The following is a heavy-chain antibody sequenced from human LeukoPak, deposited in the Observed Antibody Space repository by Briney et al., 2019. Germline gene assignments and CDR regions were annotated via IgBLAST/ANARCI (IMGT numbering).Heavy chain of an antibody. CDR3: ARGRDGYKPDFDH. J-gene: IGHJ4*02. D-gene: IGHD5-24*01. CDR2: IYHSGST. CDR1: GGSVSSGGYS. V-gene: IGHV4-30-2*01. Sequence: SQTMSLTRAVSGGSVSSGGYSWSWIRQPPGKGLEWIGYIYHSGSTYYNPSLKSRVTISVDRSKNQFSLKLSSVTAADTAVYYCARGRDGYKPDFDHWGQGTLVTVSS.